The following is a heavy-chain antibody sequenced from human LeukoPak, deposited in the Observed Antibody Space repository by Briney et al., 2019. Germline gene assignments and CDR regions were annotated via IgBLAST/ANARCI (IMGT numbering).Heavy chain of an antibody. V-gene: IGHV3-15*01. CDR2: IKSKTDGGTA. CDR3: TTDWYYYDSSGYYPIF. J-gene: IGHJ4*02. Sequence: GGSLRLSCAASGFHFSDVWMSWVRQAPGKGLEWVGRIKSKTDGGTADYAAPVKGRFTFSRDDSKNTLYLQMNSLKTEDTAVYYCTTDWYYYDSSGYYPIFWGQGTLVTVSS. CDR1: GFHFSDVW. D-gene: IGHD3-22*01.